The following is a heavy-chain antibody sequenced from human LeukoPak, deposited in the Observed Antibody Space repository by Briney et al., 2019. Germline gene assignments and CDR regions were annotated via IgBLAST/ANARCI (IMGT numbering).Heavy chain of an antibody. D-gene: IGHD3-10*01. CDR1: GFTFSSYA. J-gene: IGHJ4*02. Sequence: GGSPRLSCAASGFTFSSYAMAWVLQAPGKGLEWVSSISGSGDSTYYAASVKGRFTISRDNSKDTLYLQMNSLRAEDTAVYYCAKVLDYYGSGSFDYWGQGALVTVSS. V-gene: IGHV3-23*01. CDR3: AKVLDYYGSGSFDY. CDR2: ISGSGDST.